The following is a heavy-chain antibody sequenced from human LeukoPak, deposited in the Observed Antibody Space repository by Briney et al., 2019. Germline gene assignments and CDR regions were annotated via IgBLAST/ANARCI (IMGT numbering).Heavy chain of an antibody. CDR2: MRTSGST. J-gene: IGHJ4*02. Sequence: SETLSLTCTVSGGSITNYYWNWVRQPPGTGLEWMGRMRTSGSTNYNPSLKSRVTISVDTSKNQFSLKLNPLTAADTAVYYCATNGYSSSWYGYYFDYGGQGTLVTVSS. V-gene: IGHV4-4*07. CDR3: ATNGYSSSWYGYYFDY. D-gene: IGHD6-13*01. CDR1: GGSITNYY.